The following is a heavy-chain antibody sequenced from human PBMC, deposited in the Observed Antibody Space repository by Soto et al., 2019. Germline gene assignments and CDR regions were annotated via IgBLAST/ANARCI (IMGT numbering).Heavy chain of an antibody. CDR2: INPNSGGT. D-gene: IGHD6-13*01. V-gene: IGHV1-2*04. CDR1: EYTFTGYY. CDR3: ASSGVIAAATFDY. Sequence: GASVKVSCKASEYTFTGYYMHWVLQAPGQGLEWMGWINPNSGGTNYAQKFQGWVTMTRDTSISTAYMELSRLRSDDTAVYYCASSGVIAAATFDYWGQGTLVTVSS. J-gene: IGHJ4*02.